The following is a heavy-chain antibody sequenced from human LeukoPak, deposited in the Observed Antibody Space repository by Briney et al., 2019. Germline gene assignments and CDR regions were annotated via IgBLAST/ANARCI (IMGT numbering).Heavy chain of an antibody. CDR3: ARHPSYYDRIDY. CDR1: GGSISSSSYY. V-gene: IGHV4-39*01. Sequence: KPSETLSLTCTVSGGSISSSSYYWGWIRQPPGKGLEWIGSIYYSGSTNYNPSLKSRVTISIDTSKNQFSLKLNSVTAADTAVYYCARHPSYYDRIDYWGQGTLVTVSS. J-gene: IGHJ4*02. CDR2: IYYSGST. D-gene: IGHD3-22*01.